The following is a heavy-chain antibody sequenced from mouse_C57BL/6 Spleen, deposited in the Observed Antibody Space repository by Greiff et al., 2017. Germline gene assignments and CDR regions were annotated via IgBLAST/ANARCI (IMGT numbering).Heavy chain of an antibody. J-gene: IGHJ3*01. D-gene: IGHD2-4*01. CDR2: IRNKANNHAT. CDR1: GFTFSDAW. Sequence: EVKLQESGGGLVQPGGSMTLSCAASGFTFSDAWMDWVRQSPEKGLEWVAEIRNKANNHATYYAESVKGRFTISRDDSKSSVYLQMNSLRAEDTGIYYCTRDYDVEAWFAYWGQGTLVTVSA. CDR3: TRDYDVEAWFAY. V-gene: IGHV6-6*01.